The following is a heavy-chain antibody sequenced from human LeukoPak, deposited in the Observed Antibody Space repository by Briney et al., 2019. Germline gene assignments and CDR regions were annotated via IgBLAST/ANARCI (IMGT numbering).Heavy chain of an antibody. CDR1: GGSLSSYY. CDR3: ARFNLPSSSSFDY. Sequence: SETLSLTCTVSGGSLSSYYWSWIRQPPGKGLEWIGYIYYSGSTNYNPPLKSRVTISVDTSKNQFSLKLSSVTAADTAVYYCARFNLPSSSSFDYWGQGPLVPVSS. V-gene: IGHV4-59*01. J-gene: IGHJ4*02. CDR2: IYYSGST. D-gene: IGHD6-13*01.